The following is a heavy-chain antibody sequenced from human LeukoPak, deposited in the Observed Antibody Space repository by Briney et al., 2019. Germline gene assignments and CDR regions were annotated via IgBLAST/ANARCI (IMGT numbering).Heavy chain of an antibody. CDR1: GGSISSSIYY. CDR3: ARAPSSSWYNPDAFDI. D-gene: IGHD6-13*01. V-gene: IGHV4-61*05. Sequence: SETLSLTCTVSGGSISSSIYYWGWIRQPPGKGLEWFGYIYYSGSTNYNPSLKSRVTISVGTSKNQFSLKLSSVTAADTAVYYCARAPSSSWYNPDAFDIWGQGTMVTVSS. J-gene: IGHJ3*02. CDR2: IYYSGST.